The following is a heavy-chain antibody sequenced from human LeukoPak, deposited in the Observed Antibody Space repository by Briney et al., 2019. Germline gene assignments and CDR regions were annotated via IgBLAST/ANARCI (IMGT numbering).Heavy chain of an antibody. CDR2: FDPEDGET. CDR3: ATFWKGDSSGYYYDYFDY. Sequence: ASVKVSRKVSGYTLTELSMHWVRQAPGKGLEWMGGFDPEDGETIYAQKFQGRVTMTEDTSTDTAYMELSSLRSEDTAVYYCATFWKGDSSGYYYDYFDYWGQGTLVTVSS. D-gene: IGHD3-22*01. CDR1: GYTLTELS. J-gene: IGHJ4*02. V-gene: IGHV1-24*01.